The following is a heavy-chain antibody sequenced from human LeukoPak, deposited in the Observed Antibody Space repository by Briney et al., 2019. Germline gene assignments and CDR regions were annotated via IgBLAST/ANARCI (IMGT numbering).Heavy chain of an antibody. Sequence: ASVKVSFKASGYTFTSYGFSWVRQAPGQGLDGMVWISAYNGNTNYAQKLQGRVTMTTDTSTSTAYMALRSPRSDDTAVYYCARGDPGSSSDYWGQGTLVTVSS. J-gene: IGHJ4*02. CDR1: GYTFTSYG. V-gene: IGHV1-18*01. D-gene: IGHD6-13*01. CDR2: ISAYNGNT. CDR3: ARGDPGSSSDY.